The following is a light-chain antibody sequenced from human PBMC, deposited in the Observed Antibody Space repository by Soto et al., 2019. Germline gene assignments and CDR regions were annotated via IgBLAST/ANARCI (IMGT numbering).Light chain of an antibody. Sequence: QSALTQPGSVSGSLGQSISISCTGTSSDIGSYNLVSWYQQYPGKAPKLMILEVSERPSGVSNRFSGSKSGDTASLTISGLQAEDEADYYCCSYAGSGKVVFGGGTKLTVL. CDR1: SSDIGSYNL. J-gene: IGLJ3*02. V-gene: IGLV2-23*02. CDR3: CSYAGSGKVV. CDR2: EVS.